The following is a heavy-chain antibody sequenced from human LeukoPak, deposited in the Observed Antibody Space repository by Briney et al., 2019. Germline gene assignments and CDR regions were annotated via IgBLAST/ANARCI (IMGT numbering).Heavy chain of an antibody. Sequence: GGSLRLSCAASGFTFSSYWMSWVRQAPGKGLEWVANIKQDGSEKYYVDSVKGRFTISRDNAKNSLYLQMNSLRAEDTAVYYCASVYYYDSSGYYLDHDHYFDYWGQGTLVTVSS. CDR2: IKQDGSEK. D-gene: IGHD3-22*01. V-gene: IGHV3-7*03. J-gene: IGHJ4*02. CDR1: GFTFSSYW. CDR3: ASVYYYDSSGYYLDHDHYFDY.